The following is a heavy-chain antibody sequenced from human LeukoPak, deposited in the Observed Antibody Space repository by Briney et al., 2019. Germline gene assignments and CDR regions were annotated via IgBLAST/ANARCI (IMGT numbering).Heavy chain of an antibody. D-gene: IGHD5-18*01. CDR2: IYSGGST. CDR3: ARASLGYGYGHNPYYFDY. Sequence: GGSLRLSCAASGFTVSSNYMSWVRQAPRKGLEWVSVIYSGGSTYYADSVKGRFTISRDNSKNTLYLQMNSLRAEDTAVYYCARASLGYGYGHNPYYFDYWGQGTLVTVSS. CDR1: GFTVSSNY. V-gene: IGHV3-53*01. J-gene: IGHJ4*02.